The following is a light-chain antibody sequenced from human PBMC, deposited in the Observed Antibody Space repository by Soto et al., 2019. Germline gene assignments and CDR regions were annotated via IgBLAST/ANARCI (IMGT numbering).Light chain of an antibody. Sequence: EIWLTQSPGTLSLSPGEIATLSCRSSQSVSSSYLAWCQQKPGQAPRLLIYGASSRATGIPDRFSGSGSGTDFTLTISRLEPEDFVVYYCQQYGSPPQTFGQGTKVDIK. CDR2: GAS. CDR1: QSVSSSY. J-gene: IGKJ1*01. CDR3: QQYGSPPQT. V-gene: IGKV3-20*01.